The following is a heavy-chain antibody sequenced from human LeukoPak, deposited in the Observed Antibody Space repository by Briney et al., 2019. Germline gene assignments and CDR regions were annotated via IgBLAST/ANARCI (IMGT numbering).Heavy chain of an antibody. CDR1: GGSFSGYY. D-gene: IGHD2-8*01. CDR2: INHSGST. CDR3: ARLRYCTNGVCP. Sequence: SETLSLTCAVYGGSFSGYYWSWIRQPPGKGLEWIGEINHSGSTNYNPSLKSRVTISVDTSKNQFSLKLSSVTAADTAVYYCARLRYCTNGVCPWGXXXLXTVS. J-gene: IGHJ5*02. V-gene: IGHV4-34*01.